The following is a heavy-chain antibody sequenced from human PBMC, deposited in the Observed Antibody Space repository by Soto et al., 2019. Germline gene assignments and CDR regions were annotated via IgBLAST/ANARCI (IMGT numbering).Heavy chain of an antibody. D-gene: IGHD2-2*01. J-gene: IGHJ5*02. CDR1: GGSVSSGSYY. CDR2: IYYSGST. Sequence: SETLSLTCTVSGGSVSSGSYYWSWIRQPPGKGLEWIGYIYYSGSTNYNPSLKSRVTISVDTSKNQFSLKLSSVTAADTAVYYCARDKIVLVPAATGWFDPWGQGTLVTVSS. V-gene: IGHV4-61*01. CDR3: ARDKIVLVPAATGWFDP.